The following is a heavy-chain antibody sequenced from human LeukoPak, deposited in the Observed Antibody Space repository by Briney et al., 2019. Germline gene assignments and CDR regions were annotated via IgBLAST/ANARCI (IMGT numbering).Heavy chain of an antibody. CDR1: GLTFDDYA. J-gene: IGHJ4*02. D-gene: IGHD3-22*01. CDR3: AKDIGSSYPGFRFDY. CDR2: ISWNSGSI. Sequence: GGSLRLSCAASGLTFDDYAMHWVRQAPGKGLQWVSGISWNSGSIGYGDSVKGRFTISRDNAKNSLYLQMNSLRAEDTALYYCAKDIGSSYPGFRFDYWGQGTLVTVSS. V-gene: IGHV3-9*01.